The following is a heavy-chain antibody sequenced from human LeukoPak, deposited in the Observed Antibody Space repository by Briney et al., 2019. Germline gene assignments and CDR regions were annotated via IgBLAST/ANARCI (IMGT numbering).Heavy chain of an antibody. J-gene: IGHJ4*02. CDR1: GFTFSSNW. CDR3: ARARLWSGYYDY. V-gene: IGHV3-74*01. Sequence: GGSLRLSCAASGFTFSSNWMHWVRQGPGKGLVWVSRINPDGSRTDYAESVKGRFTISRDNAKNSLYLQMNSLRAEDTAVYYCARARLWSGYYDYWGQGTLVTVSS. D-gene: IGHD3-3*01. CDR2: INPDGSRT.